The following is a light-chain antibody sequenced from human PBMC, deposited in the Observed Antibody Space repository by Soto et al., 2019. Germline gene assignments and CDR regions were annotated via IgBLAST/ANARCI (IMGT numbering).Light chain of an antibody. Sequence: QSVLTQPPSASGTPGQRVTISCSGSSSNIGSNTVNWYQQLPGTAPKLLIYSNNQRPSGVPDRFSGSKSGTSASLAISGLQSEDEADYYWAAWDGSLNGHVVFGGGTKVTVL. CDR1: SSNIGSNT. CDR3: AAWDGSLNGHVV. CDR2: SNN. V-gene: IGLV1-44*01. J-gene: IGLJ2*01.